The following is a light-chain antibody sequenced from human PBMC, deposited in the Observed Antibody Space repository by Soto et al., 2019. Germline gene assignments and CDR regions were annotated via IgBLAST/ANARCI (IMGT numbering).Light chain of an antibody. Sequence: DIQMTQSPSSLSVSVGDRVTMXXRASETISTFLNWYQVKPGKAPKXVIYAASTLQDGVPSRFSGSGSGTDFTLTISSLQPEDVATYYCLQDYNYPLTFGGGTKVDIK. V-gene: IGKV1-39*01. CDR1: ETISTF. J-gene: IGKJ4*01. CDR3: LQDYNYPLT. CDR2: AAS.